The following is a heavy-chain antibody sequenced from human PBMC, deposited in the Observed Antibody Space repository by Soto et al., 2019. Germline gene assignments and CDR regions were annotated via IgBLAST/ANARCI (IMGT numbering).Heavy chain of an antibody. CDR2: IYYSGST. CDR1: GGSISSSSYY. CDR3: ARHYYGSGSYYNPRLYHYYGMDV. V-gene: IGHV4-39*01. J-gene: IGHJ6*02. D-gene: IGHD3-10*01. Sequence: PSETLSLTCTVSGGSISSSSYYWGWIRQPPGKGLEWIGSIYYSGSTYYNPSLKSRVTISVDTSKNQFSLKLSSVTAADTAVYYCARHYYGSGSYYNPRLYHYYGMDVWGQGTTVTVSS.